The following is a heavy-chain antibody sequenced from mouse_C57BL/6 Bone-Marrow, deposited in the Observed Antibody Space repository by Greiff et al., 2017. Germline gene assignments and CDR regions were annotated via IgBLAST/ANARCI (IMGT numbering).Heavy chain of an antibody. D-gene: IGHD2-1*01. CDR1: GYTFTEYT. Sequence: QVQLKESGAELVKPGASVKLSCKASGYTFTEYTIHWVKQRSGQGLEWIGWFYPGSGSIKYNEKFKDKATLTADKSSSTVYMELSRLTSEDSAVYFCARHEAGIYYGNYQAWFAYWGQGTLVTVSA. CDR2: FYPGSGSI. J-gene: IGHJ3*01. CDR3: ARHEAGIYYGNYQAWFAY. V-gene: IGHV1-62-2*01.